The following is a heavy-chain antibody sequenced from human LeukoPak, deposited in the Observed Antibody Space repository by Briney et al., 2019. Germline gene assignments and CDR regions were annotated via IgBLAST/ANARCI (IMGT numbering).Heavy chain of an antibody. V-gene: IGHV3-7*01. J-gene: IGHJ3*02. D-gene: IGHD3-3*01. CDR2: IKQDGSEK. CDR1: GFTFSSYW. CDR3: ARELLDFPRGDAFDI. Sequence: GGSLRLSCAASGFTFSSYWMSWVRQARGKGLEWVANIKQDGSEKYYVDSVKGRFTISRDNAKNSLYLQMNSLRAEDTAVYYCARELLDFPRGDAFDIWGQGTMVTVSS.